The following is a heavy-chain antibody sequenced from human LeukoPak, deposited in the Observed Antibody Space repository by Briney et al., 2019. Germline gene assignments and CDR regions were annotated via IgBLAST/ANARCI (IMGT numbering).Heavy chain of an antibody. Sequence: GGSLRLSCAASGFTFSSYSMNWVRQAPGKGLEWVSYISSSSSTIYYADSVKGRFTISGDNAKNSLYLQMNSLRAEDTAVYYCARDALSSGPNYWGQGTLVTVSS. V-gene: IGHV3-48*04. CDR2: ISSSSSTI. CDR3: ARDALSSGPNY. CDR1: GFTFSSYS. D-gene: IGHD3-22*01. J-gene: IGHJ4*02.